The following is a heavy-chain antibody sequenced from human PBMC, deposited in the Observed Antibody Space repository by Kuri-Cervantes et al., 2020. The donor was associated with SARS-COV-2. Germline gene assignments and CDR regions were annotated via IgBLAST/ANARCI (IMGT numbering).Heavy chain of an antibody. CDR2: ISGSGGST. Sequence: GESLKISCAASGFTFSSYAMSWVRQAPGKGLEWVSAISGSGGSTYYADSVKGRFTISRDNSKNTLYLQMNSLRAEDTAVYYCANTYSSGWQAGYFQHWGQGTLVTVSS. CDR3: ANTYSSGWQAGYFQH. V-gene: IGHV3-23*01. D-gene: IGHD6-19*01. J-gene: IGHJ1*01. CDR1: GFTFSSYA.